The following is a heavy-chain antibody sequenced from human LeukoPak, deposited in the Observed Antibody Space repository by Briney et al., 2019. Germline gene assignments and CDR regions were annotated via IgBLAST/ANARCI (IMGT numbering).Heavy chain of an antibody. V-gene: IGHV1-18*01. CDR1: GYTFTSYG. CDR2: ISAYNGNT. CDR3: AREGPFYGSGWYSFDY. J-gene: IGHJ4*02. D-gene: IGHD6-19*01. Sequence: ASVKVSCKASGYTFTSYGISWVRQAPGQGLEWMGWISAYNGNTNYAQKLQGRVTMTTDTSTSTAYMELRSLRSDDTAVYYCAREGPFYGSGWYSFDYWGQGTLVTVSS.